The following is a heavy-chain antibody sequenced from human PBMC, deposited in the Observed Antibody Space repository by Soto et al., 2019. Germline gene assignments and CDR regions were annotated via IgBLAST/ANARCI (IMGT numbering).Heavy chain of an antibody. CDR1: GGSISSYY. Sequence: TSETLSLTCTVSGGSISSYYWSWIRQPPGKGLEWIGYIYYSGSTNYNPSLKSRVTISVDTSKNQFSLKLSSVTAADTAVYYCARHYCSGGSCYPYYFDYWGQGTLVTVSS. V-gene: IGHV4-59*08. CDR2: IYYSGST. CDR3: ARHYCSGGSCYPYYFDY. J-gene: IGHJ4*02. D-gene: IGHD2-15*01.